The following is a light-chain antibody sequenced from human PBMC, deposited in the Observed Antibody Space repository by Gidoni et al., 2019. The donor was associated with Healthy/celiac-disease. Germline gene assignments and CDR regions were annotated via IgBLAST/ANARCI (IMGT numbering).Light chain of an antibody. CDR2: EVS. V-gene: IGLV2-8*01. J-gene: IGLJ2*01. Sequence: QSALTQPPSASGSPVQSVTISCTGTSSDVGGYNYVPCYQQHPGKAPKPMIYEVSKRPSGVPDRFSGSKSGNTASLTVSGLQAEDEADYYCSSYAGSNNLVFGGGTKLTVL. CDR3: SSYAGSNNLV. CDR1: SSDVGGYNY.